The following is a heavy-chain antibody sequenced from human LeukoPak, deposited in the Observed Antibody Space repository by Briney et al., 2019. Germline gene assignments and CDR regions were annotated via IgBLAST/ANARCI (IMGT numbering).Heavy chain of an antibody. J-gene: IGHJ4*02. CDR3: ARDTLELHFDY. CDR1: GGSISSGDYY. CDR2: IYYSGST. Sequence: SQTLSLTCTVSGGSISSGDYYWSWIRQPPGKGLEWIGYIYYSGSTYYNPSLKSRVTTSVDTSKNQFSLKPSSVTAADTAVYYCARDTLELHFDYWGQGTLVTVSS. D-gene: IGHD1-26*01. V-gene: IGHV4-30-4*08.